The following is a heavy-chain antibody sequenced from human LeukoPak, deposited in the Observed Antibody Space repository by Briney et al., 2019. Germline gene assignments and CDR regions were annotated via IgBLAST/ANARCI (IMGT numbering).Heavy chain of an antibody. CDR1: GFTFSSFS. Sequence: GGSLRLSCSASGFTFSSFSMDWVRQAPGKGLVWVSRIKSDGGTNYADSVKGRFTIYRDNAKKTVSLQMNSLRPEDTGVYYCARAPSEIGGYYPEYFRHWGQGTLVTVSS. J-gene: IGHJ1*01. CDR2: IKSDGGT. CDR3: ARAPSEIGGYYPEYFRH. D-gene: IGHD3-22*01. V-gene: IGHV3-74*01.